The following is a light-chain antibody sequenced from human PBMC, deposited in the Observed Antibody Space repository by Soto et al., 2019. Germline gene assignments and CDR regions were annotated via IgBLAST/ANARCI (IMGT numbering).Light chain of an antibody. CDR3: QAYDYSLTASV. V-gene: IGLV1-40*01. CDR2: GNR. Sequence: QAVVTQPPSVSGAPGQRVTISCTGNSSNLGAGYDVHWYQQLPGAAPKLVIFGNRNRPSGVPERFSGSKSGTSASLAITGVQAEDEADYYCQAYDYSLTASVFGGGTQLTVL. J-gene: IGLJ7*01. CDR1: SSNLGAGYD.